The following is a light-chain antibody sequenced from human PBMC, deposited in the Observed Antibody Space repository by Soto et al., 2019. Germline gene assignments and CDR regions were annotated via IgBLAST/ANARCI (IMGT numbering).Light chain of an antibody. J-gene: IGKJ5*01. Sequence: DLQMTHSPSSLSASVGDRVTITCQASQDISNHLNWYQQKPGKAPKLLIYDASNLETGVPSRFSGSGSGTDFTFTISSLQPEDIETYYCQQYDNLPITFGQGTRLEIK. CDR3: QQYDNLPIT. CDR2: DAS. V-gene: IGKV1-33*01. CDR1: QDISNH.